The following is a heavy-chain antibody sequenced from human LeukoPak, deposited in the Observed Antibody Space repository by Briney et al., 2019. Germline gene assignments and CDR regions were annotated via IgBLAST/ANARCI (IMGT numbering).Heavy chain of an antibody. CDR3: ARMYYYDSSGYLDY. D-gene: IGHD3-22*01. CDR1: GFTFDDYG. Sequence: PGGSLRLXCAASGFTFDDYGMSWVRQTPGKGLEWVSGINWNGGSTGYADSVKGRFTISRDNAKNSLYLQMNSLRAEDTALYYCARMYYYDSSGYLDYWGQGTLVTVSS. J-gene: IGHJ4*02. CDR2: INWNGGST. V-gene: IGHV3-20*04.